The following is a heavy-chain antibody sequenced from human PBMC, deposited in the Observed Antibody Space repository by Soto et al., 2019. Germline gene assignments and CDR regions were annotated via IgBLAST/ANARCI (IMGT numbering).Heavy chain of an antibody. Sequence: GSLRLFCSASGFSFSRYELKWVRQAPGKGLEWVSYISSSGSTIYYAASVKGRFTISRDNAKNSLYLQMNSLRAEDTAVYYCARAPHTIFGTGGMDVWDQGTTVTVSS. V-gene: IGHV3-48*03. J-gene: IGHJ6*02. CDR3: ARAPHTIFGTGGMDV. D-gene: IGHD3-3*01. CDR1: GFSFSRYE. CDR2: ISSSGSTI.